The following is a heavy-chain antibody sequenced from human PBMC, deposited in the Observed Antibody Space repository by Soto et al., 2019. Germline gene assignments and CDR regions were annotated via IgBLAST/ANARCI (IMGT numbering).Heavy chain of an antibody. D-gene: IGHD4-17*01. CDR2: IYDSGST. CDR3: AREVIPLTTDWYFDL. Sequence: QLQLRESGPGLVKPSETLSLTCTVSGGSISGGVGGLYYWSWIRQPPGKGLEWIGYIYDSGSTYYNPSLKSRVTISVDTSKSQCSLRLSCVTAADTAVYYCAREVIPLTTDWYFDLWGRGTLVTVSS. V-gene: IGHV4-30-4*01. J-gene: IGHJ2*01. CDR1: GGSISGGVGGLYY.